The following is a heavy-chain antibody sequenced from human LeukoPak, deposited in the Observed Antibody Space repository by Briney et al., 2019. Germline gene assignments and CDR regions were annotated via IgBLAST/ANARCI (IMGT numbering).Heavy chain of an antibody. Sequence: GESLKISCKGSGYSFTSYWIGWVRQMPGKGLEWMGIIYPGDSDTRYSPSFQGQVTVSADKSISTVHLQWSSLKASDTAMYYCAITGGGYSSTSYNWFDPWGQGALVIVSS. V-gene: IGHV5-51*01. CDR1: GYSFTSYW. CDR2: IYPGDSDT. CDR3: AITGGGYSSTSYNWFDP. D-gene: IGHD6-13*01. J-gene: IGHJ5*02.